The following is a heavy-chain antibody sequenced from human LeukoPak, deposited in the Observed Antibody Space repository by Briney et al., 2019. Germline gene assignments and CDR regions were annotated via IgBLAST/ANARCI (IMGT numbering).Heavy chain of an antibody. D-gene: IGHD2-21*02. CDR2: IWYDGSNK. J-gene: IGHJ6*02. CDR1: GFTFSSYG. V-gene: IGHV3-33*01. Sequence: GGSLRLSCVASGFTFSSYGMRWVRQAPGKGLEWVADIWYDGSNKYYADSVKRPVTLSREKSKNTLYLQMNSLRAEDTAVYYCARDADCGSDYYSLVGYYYYGMDFWGQGTAVTVSS. CDR3: ARDADCGSDYYSLVGYYYYGMDF.